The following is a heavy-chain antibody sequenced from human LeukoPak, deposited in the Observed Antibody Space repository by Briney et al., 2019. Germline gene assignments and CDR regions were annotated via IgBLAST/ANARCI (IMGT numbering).Heavy chain of an antibody. J-gene: IGHJ4*02. Sequence: GASVKVSCKVSGYTLTELSMHCVRQAPGKGLEWMGGFDPEDGETIYAQKFQGRVTMTEDTSTDTAYMELSSLRSEDTAVYYCATDSSLYSSSWTDLDYWGQGTLVTVSS. CDR3: ATDSSLYSSSWTDLDY. CDR1: GYTLTELS. D-gene: IGHD6-13*01. V-gene: IGHV1-24*01. CDR2: FDPEDGET.